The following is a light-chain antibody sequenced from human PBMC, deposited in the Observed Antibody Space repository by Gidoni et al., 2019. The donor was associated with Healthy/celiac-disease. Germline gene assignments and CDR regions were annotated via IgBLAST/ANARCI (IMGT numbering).Light chain of an antibody. V-gene: IGKV3-15*01. Sequence: RVLSHSPATLSVSPRERATLSCSASQSVSSNSSWYQKKPGQATRPIIYGASTRASGIPVRLSCSGSGTEFTLTLSIMHSEAFAVSSCQQYHNWTPITFGQGTRVEIK. CDR1: QSVSSN. J-gene: IGKJ5*01. CDR2: GAS. CDR3: QQYHNWTPIT.